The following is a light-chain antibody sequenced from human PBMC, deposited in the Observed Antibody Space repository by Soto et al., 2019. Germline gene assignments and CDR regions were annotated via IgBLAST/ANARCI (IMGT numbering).Light chain of an antibody. V-gene: IGKV3-11*01. CDR1: QSVSSY. J-gene: IGKJ4*01. CDR3: QQRRNWPLT. CDR2: DAS. Sequence: EIVLTQSPATLSLSPGERATLSCRASQSVSSYLAWYQQKPGQAPRLLIYDASNRATGIPARFSGSGSGTDFTLTISSLEPEDFAVYSCQQRRNWPLTFGGGNKVEIK.